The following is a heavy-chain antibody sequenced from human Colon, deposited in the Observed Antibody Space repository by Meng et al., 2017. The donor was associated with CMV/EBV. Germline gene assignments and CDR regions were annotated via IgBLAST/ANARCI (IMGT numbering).Heavy chain of an antibody. V-gene: IGHV3-13*03. CDR1: GFTFSGRD. D-gene: IGHD1-14*01. Sequence: GESLKISCAACGFTFSGRDMCGVRQVSGKGLEWVALIGTVGDTQSPGSVKGQFTISRDNSRNILYLHMNTLRAEDTAMYYCAKVLYITAVAEGFDIWGQGTLVTVSS. CDR3: AKVLYITAVAEGFDI. CDR2: IGTVGDT. J-gene: IGHJ3*02.